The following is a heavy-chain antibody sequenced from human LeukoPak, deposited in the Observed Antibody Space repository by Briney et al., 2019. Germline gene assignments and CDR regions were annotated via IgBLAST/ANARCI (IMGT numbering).Heavy chain of an antibody. J-gene: IGHJ5*02. CDR3: ARDLGFDSNWFDP. CDR2: INPNSGGT. Sequence: ASVKVSCKASGYTFTGYYMHWVRQAPGQGLEWMGWINPNSGGTNYAQKFQGRVTMTRDTSISTAYMELSRLRSDDTAVYYCARDLGFDSNWFDPWGQGTVVTVSS. D-gene: IGHD2-21*01. CDR1: GYTFTGYY. V-gene: IGHV1-2*02.